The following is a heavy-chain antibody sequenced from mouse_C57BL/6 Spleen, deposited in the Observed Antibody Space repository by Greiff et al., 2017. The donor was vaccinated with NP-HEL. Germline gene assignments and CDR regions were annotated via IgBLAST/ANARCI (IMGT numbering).Heavy chain of an antibody. V-gene: IGHV5-4*01. CDR2: ISDGGSYT. CDR3: ARDYYGPWFAY. Sequence: DVQLVESGGGLVKPGGSLKLSCAASGFTFSSYAMSWVRQTPEKRLEWVATISDGGSYTYYPDNVKGRFTISRDNAKNNLYLQMSHLKSEDTAMYYCARDYYGPWFAYWGQGTLVTVSA. CDR1: GFTFSSYA. J-gene: IGHJ3*01. D-gene: IGHD1-1*01.